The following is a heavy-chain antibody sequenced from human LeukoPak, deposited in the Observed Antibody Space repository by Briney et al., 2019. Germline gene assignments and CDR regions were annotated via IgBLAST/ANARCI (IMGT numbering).Heavy chain of an antibody. CDR1: GGSFGDYY. D-gene: IGHD4-17*01. V-gene: IGHV4-34*01. CDR2: INHRGSA. Sequence: SETLSLTCAVYGGSFGDYYWSWIRQSPGKGLEWIGEINHRGSANYNPSLKSRVTFSMDTSKSQVSLKVTSVTAADTAVYYCARGDRITVTRSRPRPYLDFWGQGTLVSVSS. J-gene: IGHJ4*02. CDR3: ARGDRITVTRSRPRPYLDF.